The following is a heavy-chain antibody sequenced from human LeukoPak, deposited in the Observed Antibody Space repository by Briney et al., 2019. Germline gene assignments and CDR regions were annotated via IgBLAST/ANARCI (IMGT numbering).Heavy chain of an antibody. CDR1: GGSISSSSYY. Sequence: SETLSLTCTVSGGSISSSSYYWGWIRQPPGKGLEWIGSIYYSGSTYYNPSLKSRVTISVDTSKNQFSLKLSSVTAADTAVYYCARQNSPRAPVGIQLWLRGSKVHNWFDPWGQGTLVTVSS. V-gene: IGHV4-39*07. CDR3: ARQNSPRAPVGIQLWLRGSKVHNWFDP. CDR2: IYYSGST. J-gene: IGHJ5*02. D-gene: IGHD5-18*01.